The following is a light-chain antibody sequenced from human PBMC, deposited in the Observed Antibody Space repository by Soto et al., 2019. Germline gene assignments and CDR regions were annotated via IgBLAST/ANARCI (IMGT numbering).Light chain of an antibody. CDR1: RGHSSYA. J-gene: IGLJ3*02. V-gene: IGLV4-69*01. CDR2: LNSDGSH. Sequence: QLVLTQSPSASASLGASVKLTCTLSRGHSSYAIAWHQQQPEKGPRYLMRLNSDGSHTKGDGIPDRFSGSSSGAERYLTISSLQSEDEADYYCQTWDTGIWVFGGGTKLTVL. CDR3: QTWDTGIWV.